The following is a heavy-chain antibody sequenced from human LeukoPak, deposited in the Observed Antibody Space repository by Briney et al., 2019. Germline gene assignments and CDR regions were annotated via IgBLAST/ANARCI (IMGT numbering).Heavy chain of an antibody. CDR2: ISYDGSNK. CDR3: ARGGVAARTFDY. Sequence: RPGGSLRLSCAASGFTFSSYAMHWVRQAPGKGLEWVAVISYDGSNKYYADSVKGRFTISRDNSKNTLYLQMNSLRAEDTAVYYCARGGVAARTFDYWGREPWSPSPQ. J-gene: IGHJ4*02. CDR1: GFTFSSYA. V-gene: IGHV3-30-3*01. D-gene: IGHD6-6*01.